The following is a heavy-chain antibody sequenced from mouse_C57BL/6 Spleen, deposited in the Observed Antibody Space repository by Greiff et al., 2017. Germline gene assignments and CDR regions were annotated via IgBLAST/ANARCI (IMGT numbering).Heavy chain of an antibody. V-gene: IGHV1-69*01. J-gene: IGHJ2*01. CDR2: IDPSDSYT. CDR1: GYTFTSYW. D-gene: IGHD1-1*01. Sequence: QVQLQQPGAELVMPGASVKLSCKASGYTFTSYWMHWVKQRPGQGLEWIGEIDPSDSYTNYNQKFKGKSTLTVDKSSSTAYMQLSSLTSEDSAVYYCARVPYYYGSSYNYFDYWGQGTTLTVSS. CDR3: ARVPYYYGSSYNYFDY.